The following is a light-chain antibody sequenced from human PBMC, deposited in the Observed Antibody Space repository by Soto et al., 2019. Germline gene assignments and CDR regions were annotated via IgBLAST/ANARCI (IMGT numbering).Light chain of an antibody. J-gene: IGKJ1*01. CDR1: QSITAR. CDR2: DAS. V-gene: IGKV1-5*01. Sequence: DIQLTQSPSTLSASVADRVTITCRASQSITARLAWYQQKPGKPPKLLIYDASILERGVPSRFSGSGSGTEFTLTISSLQPDDFATYHCQHYGGVWTFGQGTKVDIK. CDR3: QHYGGVWT.